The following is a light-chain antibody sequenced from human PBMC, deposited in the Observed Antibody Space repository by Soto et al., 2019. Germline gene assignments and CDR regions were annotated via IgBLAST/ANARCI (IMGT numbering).Light chain of an antibody. CDR2: GAS. CDR1: QSVTTN. Sequence: ETVLTQSPATLSVSPGERATFSCKASQSVTTNLAWYQHKPSQVPRLLIYGASTRASGIPARFSGSGSGTEFTLSISSLQSEDFAIYHCQQYHSWPHTFGQGTKLEIK. J-gene: IGKJ2*01. V-gene: IGKV3-15*01. CDR3: QQYHSWPHT.